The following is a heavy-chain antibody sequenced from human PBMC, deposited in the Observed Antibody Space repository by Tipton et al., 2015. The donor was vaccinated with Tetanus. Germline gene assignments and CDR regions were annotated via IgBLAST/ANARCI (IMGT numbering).Heavy chain of an antibody. CDR2: IYYSGAT. J-gene: IGHJ5*02. CDR1: GDSISRGGYF. Sequence: TLSLTCTVSGDSISRGGYFLDLVPPRPGEGPGGFGYIYYSGATYYNPSLKRRVSLSVDTSKNQFSLNLTPVAAADTGVYYCARDQGGGRVVRLNWLDPWGQGTLVTVSS. V-gene: IGHV4-31*03. CDR3: ARDQGGGRVVRLNWLDP. D-gene: IGHD6-6*01.